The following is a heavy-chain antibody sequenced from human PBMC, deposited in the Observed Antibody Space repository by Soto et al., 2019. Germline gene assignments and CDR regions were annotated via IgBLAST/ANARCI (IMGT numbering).Heavy chain of an antibody. CDR3: ARDLYYDYVWGSYRGGSYFDY. D-gene: IGHD3-16*02. J-gene: IGHJ4*02. V-gene: IGHV3-7*01. CDR1: GFTFSSYW. Sequence: PGGSLRLSCAASGFTFSSYWMSWVRQAPGKGLEWVANKKQDGSEKYYVDSVKGRFTITRDNAKNSLYLQMNSLRAEDTAVYYCARDLYYDYVWGSYRGGSYFDYWGQGTLVTVSS. CDR2: KKQDGSEK.